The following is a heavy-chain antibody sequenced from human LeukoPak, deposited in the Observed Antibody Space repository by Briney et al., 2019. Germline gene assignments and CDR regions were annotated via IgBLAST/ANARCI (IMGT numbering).Heavy chain of an antibody. CDR2: ISGSGHST. CDR3: AKGQQYYYDSSGYYVYFDF. V-gene: IGHV3-23*01. J-gene: IGHJ4*02. Sequence: GRSLRLSCAASGFTFSSYAMSWVRQAPGKGLEWVSAISGSGHSTYYADSVKGRFTISRDNSKNTLYLQMNSLRAEDTAVYYCAKGQQYYYDSSGYYVYFDFWGQGTLVTVSS. D-gene: IGHD3-22*01. CDR1: GFTFSSYA.